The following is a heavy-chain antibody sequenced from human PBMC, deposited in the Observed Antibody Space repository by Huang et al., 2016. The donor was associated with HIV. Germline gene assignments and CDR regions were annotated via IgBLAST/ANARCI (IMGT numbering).Heavy chain of an antibody. V-gene: IGHV1-46*01. CDR3: ARDIPANYYDSSGLDY. J-gene: IGHJ4*02. D-gene: IGHD3-22*01. Sequence: QVQLVQSGAEVKKPGASVKVSCKASGYTFTSYYMHWVRQAPGQGLEWMGIINPRGGSTDYAQKFQGRVTMTRDTSTSTVYMELSSLRSEDTAVYYCARDIPANYYDSSGLDYWGQGTLVTVSS. CDR1: GYTFTSYY. CDR2: INPRGGST.